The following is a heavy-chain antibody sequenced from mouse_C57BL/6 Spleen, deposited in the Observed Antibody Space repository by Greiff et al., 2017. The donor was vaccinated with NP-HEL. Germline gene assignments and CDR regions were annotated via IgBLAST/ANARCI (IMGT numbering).Heavy chain of an antibody. CDR3: ARRDGNYYAMDY. CDR1: GYSFTSYY. Sequence: VQLKESGPELVKPGASVKISCKASGYSFTSYYIHWVKQRPGQGLEWIGWIYPGSGNTKYNEKFKGKATLTADTSSSTAYMQLSSLTSEDSAVYYCARRDGNYYAMDYWGQGTSVTVSS. D-gene: IGHD2-1*01. J-gene: IGHJ4*01. V-gene: IGHV1-66*01. CDR2: IYPGSGNT.